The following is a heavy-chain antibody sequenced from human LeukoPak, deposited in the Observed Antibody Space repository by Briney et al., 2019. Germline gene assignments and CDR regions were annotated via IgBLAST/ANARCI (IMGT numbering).Heavy chain of an antibody. CDR2: ISGSGGRT. Sequence: GGSLRLSCAASGFTFDDYAMSWVRQAPGKGLEWVSTISGSGGRTYYADSVKGRFTISRDNSKNTLYLQMNSLRAEDTAVYYCAKEGQYYYERSGYYSRAYWYFDLWGRGTLVTVSS. CDR1: GFTFDDYA. V-gene: IGHV3-23*01. J-gene: IGHJ2*01. D-gene: IGHD3-22*01. CDR3: AKEGQYYYERSGYYSRAYWYFDL.